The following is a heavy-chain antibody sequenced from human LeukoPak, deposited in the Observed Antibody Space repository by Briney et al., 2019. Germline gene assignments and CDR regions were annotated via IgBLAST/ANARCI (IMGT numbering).Heavy chain of an antibody. D-gene: IGHD5-24*01. CDR3: ARLPTIENQMRHSSWDAFDL. CDR1: GFSFIGYN. V-gene: IGHV3-48*01. J-gene: IGHJ3*01. CDR2: ISINGDTI. Sequence: QPGGSLRLSCAASGFSFIGYNMNWVRQGPGKGLEWIAYISINGDTIYYADSVKGRFAISRDNAKNSVFLQMSSLRAEDTAVYFCARLPTIENQMRHSSWDAFDLWAQGTMVTVSS.